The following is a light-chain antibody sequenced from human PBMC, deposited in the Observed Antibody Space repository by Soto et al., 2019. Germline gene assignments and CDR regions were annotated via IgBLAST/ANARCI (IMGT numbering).Light chain of an antibody. CDR3: QQYNSNSRLWT. Sequence: DIQMTQSPSTLSASMGDTVTITCRASQSISSWLAWYQHKPGKAPKLLIYQASILHSGVPSRFSGSGSGTDFTLTITGLQPDDFATYYCQQYNSNSRLWTFGQGTKVEIK. CDR2: QAS. CDR1: QSISSW. V-gene: IGKV1-5*03. J-gene: IGKJ1*01.